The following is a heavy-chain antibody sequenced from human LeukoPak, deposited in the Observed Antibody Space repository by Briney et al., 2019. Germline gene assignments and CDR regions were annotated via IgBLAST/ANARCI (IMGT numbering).Heavy chain of an antibody. CDR1: GFTFSSYW. J-gene: IGHJ4*02. CDR3: AKVKVRGVILDY. V-gene: IGHV3-7*01. D-gene: IGHD3-10*01. Sequence: SGGSLRLSCVASGFTFSSYWMSWVRQAPGKGLEWVANINQDGSEKYYVDSVKVRFTISRDNSKNTLYLQMNSLRAEDTAVYYCAKVKVRGVILDYWGQGTLVAVSS. CDR2: INQDGSEK.